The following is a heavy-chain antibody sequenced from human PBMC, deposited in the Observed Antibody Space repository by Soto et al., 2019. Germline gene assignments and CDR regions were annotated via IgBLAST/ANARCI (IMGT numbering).Heavy chain of an antibody. V-gene: IGHV1-8*01. CDR1: GYTFTSYD. J-gene: IGHJ4*02. CDR2: MNPNSGNT. D-gene: IGHD3-3*01. Sequence: ASVKVSCKASGYTFTSYDINWVRQATGQGLEWMGWMNPNSGNTGYAQKFQGRVTMTRNTSISTAYMELSSLRSEDTAVYYCARSGPLLEQYYFDYWGQGTLVTVSS. CDR3: ARSGPLLEQYYFDY.